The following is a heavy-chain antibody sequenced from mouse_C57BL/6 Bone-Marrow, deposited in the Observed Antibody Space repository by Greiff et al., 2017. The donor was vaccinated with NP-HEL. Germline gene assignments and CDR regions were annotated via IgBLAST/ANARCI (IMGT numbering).Heavy chain of an antibody. Sequence: VQLVESGPELVKPGASVKISCKASGYAFSSSWMNWVKQRPGKGLEWIGRIYPGDGDTNYNGKFKGKATLTADKSSSTAYMQLSSLTSEDSAVYFCAREPYYYGSLFDYWGQGTTLTVSS. CDR2: IYPGDGDT. D-gene: IGHD1-1*01. CDR1: GYAFSSSW. CDR3: AREPYYYGSLFDY. V-gene: IGHV1-82*01. J-gene: IGHJ2*01.